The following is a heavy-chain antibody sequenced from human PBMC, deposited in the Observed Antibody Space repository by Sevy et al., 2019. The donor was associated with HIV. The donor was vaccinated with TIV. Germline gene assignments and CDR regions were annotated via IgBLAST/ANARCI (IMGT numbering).Heavy chain of an antibody. D-gene: IGHD5-18*01. CDR2: MNPNSGNT. Sequence: ASVKVSCKASGYTFTGYDINWVRQATGQGLEWMGWMNPNSGNTGYAQKFQGRVTMTRNTSISTAYMELSSLRSEDTAVYYCARGGGYSYGSGIYYYYYGMDVWGQGTTVTVSS. CDR1: GYTFTGYD. J-gene: IGHJ6*02. CDR3: ARGGGYSYGSGIYYYYYGMDV. V-gene: IGHV1-8*01.